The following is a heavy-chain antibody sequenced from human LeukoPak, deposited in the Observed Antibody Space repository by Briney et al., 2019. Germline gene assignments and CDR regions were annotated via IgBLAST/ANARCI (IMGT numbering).Heavy chain of an antibody. V-gene: IGHV3-23*01. CDR1: GFTFDDYG. CDR3: AKVGDLTLALGY. CDR2: ISGSGGST. Sequence: GGSLRLSCVAPGFTFDDYGMSWVRQAPGKGLEWVSAISGSGGSTYYADSMEGRFAISRDSSKNTLYLQMNSLRAEDTAVYYCAKVGDLTLALGYWGQGTLVTVSS. J-gene: IGHJ4*02. D-gene: IGHD3-10*01.